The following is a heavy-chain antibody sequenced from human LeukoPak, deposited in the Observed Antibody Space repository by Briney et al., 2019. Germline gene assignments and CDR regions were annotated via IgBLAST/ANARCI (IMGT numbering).Heavy chain of an antibody. Sequence: SVKVSCKASGGTFGTDAISWVRQAPGQGLECLGRIIPILGIPKYEQQFQGRVTITADKSTSVAYMELSSLRSDDTAVYYCARVYDNWSYAMDVWGQGTTVTVSS. CDR3: ARVYDNWSYAMDV. D-gene: IGHD3-9*01. CDR2: IIPILGIP. CDR1: GGTFGTDA. J-gene: IGHJ6*02. V-gene: IGHV1-69*04.